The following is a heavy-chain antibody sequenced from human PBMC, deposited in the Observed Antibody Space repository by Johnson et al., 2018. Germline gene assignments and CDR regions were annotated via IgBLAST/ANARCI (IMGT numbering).Heavy chain of an antibody. D-gene: IGHD6-19*01. CDR2: ISNDGSNK. Sequence: QVQLVESGGGVVQPGRSLRLSCAASGFTFSSDGMHWVRQAPGKGLEWVAAISNDGSNKYYADSVKGRFTISRDNFKNTLYLQVNSLRAEDTAVYYCAKDSHYSSGWSGIDYWGQGTTVTVSS. CDR3: AKDSHYSSGWSGIDY. V-gene: IGHV3-30*18. CDR1: GFTFSSDG. J-gene: IGHJ4*03.